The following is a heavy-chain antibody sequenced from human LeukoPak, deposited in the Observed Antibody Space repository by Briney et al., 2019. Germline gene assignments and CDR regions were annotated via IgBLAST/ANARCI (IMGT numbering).Heavy chain of an antibody. J-gene: IGHJ4*02. V-gene: IGHV4-59*01. CDR2: IYYSGST. D-gene: IGHD1-26*01. Sequence: PSETLSLTCTVSGGPISSYYWSWIRQPPGRGRGGIAYIYYSGSTNYNPSLKSRVTISIDTSKNQFSLKLNSVTAADTAVHYCAMLQVGPTTHFNYWGQGTLVTVSS. CDR1: GGPISSYY. CDR3: AMLQVGPTTHFNY.